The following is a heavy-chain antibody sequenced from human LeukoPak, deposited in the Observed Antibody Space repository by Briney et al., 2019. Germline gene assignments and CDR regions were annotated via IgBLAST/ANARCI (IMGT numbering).Heavy chain of an antibody. V-gene: IGHV4-34*01. CDR3: SARPDY. D-gene: IGHD6-13*01. J-gene: IGHJ4*02. CDR2: INHSGST. Sequence: KPSETLSLTCAVYVGSFSAYYWSWIRQPPGKGLQWIGEINHSGSTNCNPSLKSRVTISVDTSKNQFSLNLTSVTAADTAAFSSSARPDYWGQGTLVTVSS. CDR1: VGSFSAYY.